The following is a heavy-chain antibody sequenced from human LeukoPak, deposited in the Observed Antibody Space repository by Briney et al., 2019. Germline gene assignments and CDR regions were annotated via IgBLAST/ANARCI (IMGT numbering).Heavy chain of an antibody. V-gene: IGHV4-38-2*02. Sequence: PSETLPLTCTVSGYSISSGYYWGWIRQPPGKGLEWIGSVYHSGSTYYNPSLKSRVTISVDTSKNQFSLKLSSVTAADTAVYYCASLIGIAAAQRWDAFDIWGQGTMVTVSS. CDR2: VYHSGST. J-gene: IGHJ3*02. CDR3: ASLIGIAAAQRWDAFDI. CDR1: GYSISSGYY. D-gene: IGHD6-13*01.